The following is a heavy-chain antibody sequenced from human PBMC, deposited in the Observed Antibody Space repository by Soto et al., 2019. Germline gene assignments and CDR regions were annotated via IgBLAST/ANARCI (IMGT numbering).Heavy chain of an antibody. J-gene: IGHJ4*02. CDR2: VSWNSGSL. Sequence: EVQLVESGGGLVQPGRSLRLSCAASGFTFDEYAMHWVRQAPGKGLEWVAGVSWNSGSLGYADSVKGRFTISRDDAKNSLYLQMNSLRPEDTALYYCAREGVRGVNLYWGQGTLVTVSS. CDR3: AREGVRGVNLY. D-gene: IGHD3-10*01. V-gene: IGHV3-9*01. CDR1: GFTFDEYA.